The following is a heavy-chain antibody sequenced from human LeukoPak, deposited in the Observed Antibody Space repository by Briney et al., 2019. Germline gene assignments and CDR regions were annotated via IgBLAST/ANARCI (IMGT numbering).Heavy chain of an antibody. V-gene: IGHV3-23*01. CDR1: GFTFSSYA. CDR3: AKVQQLATIYYFDY. D-gene: IGHD6-13*01. CDR2: MSGSGGTT. Sequence: GVSLRLSCAASGFTFSSYAMSWVREAPGKGLEWVSVMSGSGGTTYYADSVKGRYAISRDNSKNTLYLQMSSLRTEDTALYYCAKVQQLATIYYFDYWGQGSLVTVSS. J-gene: IGHJ4*02.